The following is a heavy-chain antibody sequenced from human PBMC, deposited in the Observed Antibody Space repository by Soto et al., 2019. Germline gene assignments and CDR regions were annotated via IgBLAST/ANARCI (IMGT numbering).Heavy chain of an antibody. CDR3: ARGSFHYDYVWGSYRPQGWFDP. Sequence: SETLSLTCAVSGDSIIGIYHWAWIRQSPGRGLEWIASIYHTGTTYYTPSLESRVTISIDTSKNQFSLRLSSVTAADTAVYYCARGSFHYDYVWGSYRPQGWFDPWGQGTLVTVSS. J-gene: IGHJ5*02. D-gene: IGHD3-16*02. CDR2: IYHTGTT. V-gene: IGHV4-38-2*01. CDR1: GDSIIGIYH.